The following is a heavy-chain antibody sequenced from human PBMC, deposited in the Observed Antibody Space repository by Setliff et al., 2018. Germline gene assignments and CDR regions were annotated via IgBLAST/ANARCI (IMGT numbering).Heavy chain of an antibody. CDR3: ASDTLTGGWDWFDY. D-gene: IGHD6-19*01. J-gene: IGHJ4*02. CDR1: GFTFSSYS. Sequence: PGGSLRLSCAASGFTFSSYSMNWVRQAPGKGLEWVSSISSSSSYIYYADSVKGRFTISRDNAKNSLYLQMNSLRAADTAVYYCASDTLTGGWDWFDYWGQGTLVTVSS. V-gene: IGHV3-21*04. CDR2: ISSSSSYI.